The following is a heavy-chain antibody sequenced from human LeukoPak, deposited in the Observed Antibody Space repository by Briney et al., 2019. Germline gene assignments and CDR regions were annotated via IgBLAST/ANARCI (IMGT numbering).Heavy chain of an antibody. CDR3: ARGLIWHFLLDSRRDSFDI. Sequence: PSETLSLTCTVSGYSISSGYYWGWIRQPPGKGLEWIGSIYQTGSTFYNPSLKSRVTISVDTSKNQFSLKLSSVTAADTAVCYCARGLIWHFLLDSRRDSFDIWGQGTIITVSS. CDR2: IYQTGST. D-gene: IGHD2/OR15-2a*01. CDR1: GYSISSGYY. V-gene: IGHV4-38-2*02. J-gene: IGHJ3*02.